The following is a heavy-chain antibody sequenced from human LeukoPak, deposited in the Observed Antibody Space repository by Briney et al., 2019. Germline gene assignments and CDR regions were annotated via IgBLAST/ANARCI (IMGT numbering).Heavy chain of an antibody. V-gene: IGHV3-74*01. CDR1: GFTFSSYW. J-gene: IGHJ6*03. Sequence: PGGSLRLSCAASGFTFSSYWMHWVRQAPGKGLVWVSHINTDASSTSYAGSVKGRFTISRDNAKNTLYLQMNSLTAEDTAVYYCAKGYYMDVWGKGTTVTVSS. CDR3: AKGYYMDV. CDR2: INTDASST.